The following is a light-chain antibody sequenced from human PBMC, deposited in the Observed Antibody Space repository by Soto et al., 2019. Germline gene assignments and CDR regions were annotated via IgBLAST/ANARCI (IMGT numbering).Light chain of an antibody. J-gene: IGKJ3*01. Sequence: DIQMTQSPSSLSASVGDRVTITCRASQSISSYLNWYQQKPGKAPKLLIYAASSLQSGVPSRFSCSGSGTDFTLTISSPQPEDFATYYCQQSYSTPPVTFGPGTKVDIK. CDR3: QQSYSTPPVT. V-gene: IGKV1-39*01. CDR1: QSISSY. CDR2: AAS.